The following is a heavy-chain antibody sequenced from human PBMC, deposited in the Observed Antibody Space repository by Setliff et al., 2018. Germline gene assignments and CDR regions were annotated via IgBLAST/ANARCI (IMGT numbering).Heavy chain of an antibody. CDR3: ARVTGFSYMDV. D-gene: IGHD3-3*01. J-gene: IGHJ6*03. Sequence: ASETLSLTCTVSGDSISRAKYYWSWIRQSAGKGLECIGRIYTDGSTKYNPSLNSRVTLLIDTAKNQISLRLSSVTAADTAVYFCARVTGFSYMDVWGKGTTVT. CDR2: IYTDGST. V-gene: IGHV4-61*02. CDR1: GDSISRAKYY.